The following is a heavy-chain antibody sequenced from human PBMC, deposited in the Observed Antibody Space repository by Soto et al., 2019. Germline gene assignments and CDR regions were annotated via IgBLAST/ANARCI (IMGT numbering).Heavy chain of an antibody. D-gene: IGHD1-26*01. Sequence: EVQLVESGGDLVQPGGSLRLSCAASGFTFSSYWMHWVRQAPGKGLVWVSRINSDGSATSYADSVKGRFTISRDNAKNTLYLQMNSLRAEDTAVYYCARGGSLNWYFDLWGRGTLVTVSS. V-gene: IGHV3-74*01. CDR2: INSDGSAT. CDR3: ARGGSLNWYFDL. J-gene: IGHJ2*01. CDR1: GFTFSSYW.